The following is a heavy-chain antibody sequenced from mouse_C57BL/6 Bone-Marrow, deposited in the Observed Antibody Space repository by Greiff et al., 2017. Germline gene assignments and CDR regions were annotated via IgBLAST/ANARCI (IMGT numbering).Heavy chain of an antibody. CDR3: TRIYYDYDAWYFDV. D-gene: IGHD2-4*01. Sequence: EVHLVESGEGLVKPGGSLKLSCAASGFTFSSYAMSWVRQTPEKRLEWVAYISSGGDYIYYADTVKGRFTISRDNARNTLYLQMSSLKSEDTAIYYCTRIYYDYDAWYFDVWGTGTTVTVSS. CDR2: ISSGGDYI. J-gene: IGHJ1*03. CDR1: GFTFSSYA. V-gene: IGHV5-9-1*02.